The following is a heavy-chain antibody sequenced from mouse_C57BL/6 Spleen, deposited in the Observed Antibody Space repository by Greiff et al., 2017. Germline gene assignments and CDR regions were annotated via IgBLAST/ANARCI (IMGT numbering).Heavy chain of an antibody. CDR1: GYAFSSYW. D-gene: IGHD1-1*01. Sequence: QVQLQESGAELVKPGASVKISCKASGYAFSSYWMNWVKQRPGKGLEWIGQIYPGDGDTNYNGKFKGKATLTADKSSSTAYMQLSSLTSEDSAVYFCARFFPSYYGSSYFDYWGQGTTLTVSS. CDR3: ARFFPSYYGSSYFDY. V-gene: IGHV1-80*01. CDR2: IYPGDGDT. J-gene: IGHJ2*01.